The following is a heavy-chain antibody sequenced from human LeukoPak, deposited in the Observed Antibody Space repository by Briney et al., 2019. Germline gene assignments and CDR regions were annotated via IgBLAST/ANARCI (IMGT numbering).Heavy chain of an antibody. V-gene: IGHV1-2*02. CDR2: INPNSGGT. J-gene: IGHJ4*02. D-gene: IGHD3-10*01. CDR3: ASWITMVRGVYRDFDY. CDR1: GYTFTGYY. Sequence: ASVKVSCKASGYTFTGYYMHWVRQAPGQGLEWMGWINPNSGGTNYAQKFQGRVTMTRDTSISTAYMELSRLRSDDTAVYYCASWITMVRGVYRDFDYWGQGTLVTVSS.